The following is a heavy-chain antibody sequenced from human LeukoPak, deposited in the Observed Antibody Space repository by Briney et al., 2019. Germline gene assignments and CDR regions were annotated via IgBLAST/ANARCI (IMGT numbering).Heavy chain of an antibody. V-gene: IGHV4-39*01. CDR3: ARPSAYYDTLTGYKGMDV. D-gene: IGHD3-9*01. CDR2: IYYSGST. J-gene: IGHJ6*02. CDR1: GGSISSSSYY. Sequence: SETLSLTCTVSGGSISSSSYYWGWIRQPPGKGLEWIGSIYYSGSTYYNPSLKSRVTISVDTSKNQFSLKLSSVTAADTAVYYCARPSAYYDTLTGYKGMDVWGQGTTVTVSS.